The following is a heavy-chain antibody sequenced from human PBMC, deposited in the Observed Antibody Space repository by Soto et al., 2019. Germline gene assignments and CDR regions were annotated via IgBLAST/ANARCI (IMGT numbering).Heavy chain of an antibody. D-gene: IGHD6-13*01. CDR2: ISYDGSNK. CDR3: AKGRQQQLGRVRYYYYYYMDV. V-gene: IGHV3-30*18. J-gene: IGHJ6*03. CDR1: GFTFSSYG. Sequence: GGSLRLSCAASGFTFSSYGMHWVRQAPGKGLEWVAVISYDGSNKYYADSVKGRFTISRDNSKNTLYLQMNSLRAEDTAVYYCAKGRQQQLGRVRYYYYYYMDVWGKGTTVTVSS.